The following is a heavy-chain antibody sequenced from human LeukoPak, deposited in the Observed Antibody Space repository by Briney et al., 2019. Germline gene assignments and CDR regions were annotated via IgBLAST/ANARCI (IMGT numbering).Heavy chain of an antibody. Sequence: GGSLRLSCKASGFTFSSFAMTWVRQAPGKGLEWVSSITGSHGRTYNTDSVKGRFTISRDNSQNTLYLQMNSLRAEDTAVYYCTKDPNGDYVGAFDPWGQGTLVTVSS. D-gene: IGHD4-17*01. CDR2: ITGSHGRT. J-gene: IGHJ5*02. CDR1: GFTFSSFA. V-gene: IGHV3-23*01. CDR3: TKDPNGDYVGAFDP.